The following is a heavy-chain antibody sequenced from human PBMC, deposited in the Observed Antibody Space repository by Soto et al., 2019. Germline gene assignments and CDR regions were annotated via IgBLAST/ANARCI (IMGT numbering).Heavy chain of an antibody. J-gene: IGHJ4*02. CDR2: ISAYNGNT. D-gene: IGHD3-10*01. CDR1: GYTFTSYG. V-gene: IGHV1-18*04. Sequence: ASVKVSCKASGYTFTSYGISWVRQAPGQGREWMGWISAYNGNTNYAQKLQGRVTMTTDTSTSTADMEPRSLRPDDTAVYYCARAGITMVRDLTLLFDYWGQGNLVTVSS. CDR3: ARAGITMVRDLTLLFDY.